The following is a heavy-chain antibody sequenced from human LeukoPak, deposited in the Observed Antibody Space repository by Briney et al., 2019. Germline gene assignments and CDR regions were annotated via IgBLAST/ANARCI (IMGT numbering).Heavy chain of an antibody. V-gene: IGHV1-8*01. Sequence: ASVKVSCKTSGDPFTTYEINWVRQAAGQGLEWMGWVHPDTGYADYAQKFQGRVTMTSDPSISTAYMELSSLRSDDTAVYFCARGPRNDPWGQGTLVTVSS. CDR1: GDPFTTYE. J-gene: IGHJ5*02. CDR3: ARGPRNDP. D-gene: IGHD1-14*01. CDR2: VHPDTGYA.